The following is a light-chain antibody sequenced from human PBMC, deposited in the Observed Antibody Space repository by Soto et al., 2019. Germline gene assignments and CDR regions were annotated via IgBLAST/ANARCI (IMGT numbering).Light chain of an antibody. J-gene: IGLJ3*02. Sequence: QSVLTQPPSLSGTPGQRVTISCSGSNSNIGRYSVNWYQHFPGTAPKILIYRDDERPSGLPGRFSGSKSGTSASLAISGLQSEDEAEYYCAAWDDNLNGPLFGGGTKLTVL. CDR3: AAWDDNLNGPL. CDR1: NSNIGRYS. V-gene: IGLV1-44*01. CDR2: RDD.